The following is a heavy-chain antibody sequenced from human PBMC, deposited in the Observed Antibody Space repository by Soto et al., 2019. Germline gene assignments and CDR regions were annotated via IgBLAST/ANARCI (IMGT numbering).Heavy chain of an antibody. CDR1: GGSITSRSYY. J-gene: IGHJ5*02. D-gene: IGHD3-10*01. CDR2: IYYGGST. Sequence: PSETLSLTCTVSGGSITSRSYYWDWIRQPPGKGLEWIGTIYYGGSTYYTPSLKSRVTISVDTSKNQFSLKLSSVTATDTAVYYCARRQGLLWFGELLGNWFDPWGQGTLVTVSS. V-gene: IGHV4-39*01. CDR3: ARRQGLLWFGELLGNWFDP.